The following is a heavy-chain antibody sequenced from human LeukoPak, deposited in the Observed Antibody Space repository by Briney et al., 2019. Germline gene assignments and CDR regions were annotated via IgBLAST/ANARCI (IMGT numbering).Heavy chain of an antibody. D-gene: IGHD5-18*01. J-gene: IGHJ4*02. CDR2: TIPILGIA. V-gene: IGHV1-69*04. CDR3: ARDVGTAMAFDY. CDR1: GGTFSSYT. Sequence: SVKVSCKASGGTFSSYTISWVRQAPGQGLEWMGRTIPILGIANYAQKFQGRVTITADKSTSTAYMELSSLRSEDTAVYYCARDVGTAMAFDYWGQGTLVTVSS.